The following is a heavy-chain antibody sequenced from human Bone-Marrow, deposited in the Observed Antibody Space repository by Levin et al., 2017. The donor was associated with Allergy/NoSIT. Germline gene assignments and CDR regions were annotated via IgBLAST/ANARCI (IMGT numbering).Heavy chain of an antibody. CDR1: GGSISSDGYS. J-gene: IGHJ4*02. CDR3: ARRYFVILTGVYYFDS. V-gene: IGHV4-30-2*01. D-gene: IGHD3-9*01. CDR2: IYHSGSS. Sequence: NPSETLSLTCAVSGGSISSDGYSWSWIRQPPGKDLEWIGYIYHSGSSYYNPSLKSRVTMSVDRSKNHFSLKVTSVTAADTAVYFCARRYFVILTGVYYFDSWGRGILVTVSS.